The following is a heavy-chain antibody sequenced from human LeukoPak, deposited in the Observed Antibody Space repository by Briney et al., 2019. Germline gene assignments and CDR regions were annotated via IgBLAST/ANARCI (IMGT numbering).Heavy chain of an antibody. CDR1: GYTFTSYA. CDR3: ARVGQPIYYYYMDV. D-gene: IGHD2-2*01. Sequence: ASVKVSCKASGYTFTSYAVNWGRQAPGQGLEWMGWINTNTGNPTYAQGFTGRFVFSLDTSVSTAYLQISSLKAEDTAVYYCARVGQPIYYYYMDVWGKGTTVTVSS. J-gene: IGHJ6*03. CDR2: INTNTGNP. V-gene: IGHV7-4-1*02.